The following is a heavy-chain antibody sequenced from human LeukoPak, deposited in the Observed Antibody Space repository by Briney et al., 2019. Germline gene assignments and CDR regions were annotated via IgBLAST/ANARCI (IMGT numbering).Heavy chain of an antibody. CDR3: ARSRRSLTHYYYYGMDV. D-gene: IGHD4/OR15-4a*01. Sequence: SETLSLTCTVSGVSISSYYWSWIRQPPGKGLEWVGYIYYSGSTNYNPSLKSRVTISVDTSKNQFSLKLSSVTAADTAVYYCARSRRSLTHYYYYGMDVWGQGTTVTVSS. CDR2: IYYSGST. CDR1: GVSISSYY. J-gene: IGHJ6*02. V-gene: IGHV4-59*01.